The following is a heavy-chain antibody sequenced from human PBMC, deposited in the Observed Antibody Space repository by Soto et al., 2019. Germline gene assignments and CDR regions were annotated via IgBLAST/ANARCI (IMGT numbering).Heavy chain of an antibody. J-gene: IGHJ6*02. Sequence: SVKVSCKASGGTFSSYAISWVRQAPGQGLEWMGGIIPIFGTANYAQKFQGRVTITADESTSTAYMELSSLRSEDTAVYYCAHPKTRSSTGDYYYGMDVWGQGTTVTVS. CDR3: AHPKTRSSTGDYYYGMDV. CDR1: GGTFSSYA. V-gene: IGHV1-69*13. D-gene: IGHD2-2*01. CDR2: IIPIFGTA.